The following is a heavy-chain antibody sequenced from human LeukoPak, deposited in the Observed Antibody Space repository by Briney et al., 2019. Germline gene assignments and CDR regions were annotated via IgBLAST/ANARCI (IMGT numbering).Heavy chain of an antibody. CDR3: ARGNSPKWELLGWFDP. CDR1: GFTFSSYS. CDR2: ISSSSSYI. D-gene: IGHD1-26*01. J-gene: IGHJ5*02. V-gene: IGHV3-21*01. Sequence: AGGSLRLSCAASGFTFSSYSMNWVRQAPGKGLEWVSSISSSSSYIYYADSVKGRFTISRDNAKNSLCLQMNSLRAEDTAVYYCARGNSPKWELLGWFDPWGQGTLVTVSS.